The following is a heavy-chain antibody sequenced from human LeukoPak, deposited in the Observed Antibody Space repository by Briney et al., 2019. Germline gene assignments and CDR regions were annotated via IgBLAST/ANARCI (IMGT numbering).Heavy chain of an antibody. J-gene: IGHJ4*02. V-gene: IGHV3-23*01. CDR3: AKQLGYFDY. Sequence: PGGSLRLSCAASGFTFSSYAMGWVRQAPGKGLEWVSGISGSGGSTYYADSVKGRFTISRDNSKNRLNLQMNSLRAEDTAVYYCAKQLGYFDYWGQGIQVTVSS. CDR1: GFTFSSYA. D-gene: IGHD5-24*01. CDR2: ISGSGGST.